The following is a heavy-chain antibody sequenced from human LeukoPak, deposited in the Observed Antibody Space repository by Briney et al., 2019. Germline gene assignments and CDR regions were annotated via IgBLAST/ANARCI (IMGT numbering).Heavy chain of an antibody. J-gene: IGHJ3*02. CDR2: INWNGGST. CDR3: AKGTFGYSYGPSGDAFDI. V-gene: IGHV3-20*04. Sequence: GGSLRLSCAASGFTFDDYGMSWVRQVPGKGLEWVSGINWNGGSTGNADSVKGRFTISRDNAKNSLYLQMNSLRAEDMALYYCAKGTFGYSYGPSGDAFDIWGQRTMVTVSS. CDR1: GFTFDDYG. D-gene: IGHD5-18*01.